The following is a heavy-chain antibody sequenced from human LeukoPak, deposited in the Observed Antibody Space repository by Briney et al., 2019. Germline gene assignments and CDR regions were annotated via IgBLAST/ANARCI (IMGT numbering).Heavy chain of an antibody. J-gene: IGHJ6*03. Sequence: PGGSLRLSCAASGFTFSSYSMNWVRQAPGKGLEWVSSISSSSSYIYYADSVKGRFTISRDNAKNSLYLQMNSLRAEDTAVYYCASSAGTTFYYYYYMDVWDKGTTVTVSS. D-gene: IGHD2/OR15-2a*01. CDR1: GFTFSSYS. V-gene: IGHV3-21*01. CDR3: ASSAGTTFYYYYYMDV. CDR2: ISSSSSYI.